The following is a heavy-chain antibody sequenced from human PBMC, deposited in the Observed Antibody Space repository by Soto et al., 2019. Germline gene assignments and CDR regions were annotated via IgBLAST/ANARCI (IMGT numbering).Heavy chain of an antibody. D-gene: IGHD5-18*01. V-gene: IGHV3-7*01. J-gene: IGHJ6*02. CDR3: ARVPPGTWIQRWLESYYYGMDV. Sequence: PGGSLRLSCAASGFTFSSYWMSWVRQAPGKGLEWVANIKQDGSEKYYVDSVKGRFTISRDNAKNSLYLQMNSLRAEDTDVYYCARVPPGTWIQRWLESYYYGMDVWGQGTTVTVSS. CDR1: GFTFSSYW. CDR2: IKQDGSEK.